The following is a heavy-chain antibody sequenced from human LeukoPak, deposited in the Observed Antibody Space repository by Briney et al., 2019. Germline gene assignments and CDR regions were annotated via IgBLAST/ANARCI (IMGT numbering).Heavy chain of an antibody. V-gene: IGHV1-2*02. J-gene: IGHJ4*02. Sequence: ASVKVFCKASGYTFTGYYIHWVRQAPGQGLEWVGWINPNSGGTNYAQEFQGRVTMTRDTSISTAYMEPSSLISDDTAVYYCARGPAALDYWGQGTLVTVSS. CDR2: INPNSGGT. D-gene: IGHD2-2*01. CDR1: GYTFTGYY. CDR3: ARGPAALDY.